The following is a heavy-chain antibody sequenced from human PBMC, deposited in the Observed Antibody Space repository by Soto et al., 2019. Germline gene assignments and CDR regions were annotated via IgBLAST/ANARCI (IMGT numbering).Heavy chain of an antibody. D-gene: IGHD2-21*02. J-gene: IGHJ4*02. CDR3: ATGSVVTATTFDY. CDR1: GFTFSSYA. Sequence: EVQLLESGGGLVQPGGSLRLSCAASGFTFSSYAMSWVRQAPGKGLEWVSAISGSGGSTYYADSVKGRFTISRDNSKNTLYRQMNSLRAEDTAVYYCATGSVVTATTFDYWGQGTLVTVSS. V-gene: IGHV3-23*01. CDR2: ISGSGGST.